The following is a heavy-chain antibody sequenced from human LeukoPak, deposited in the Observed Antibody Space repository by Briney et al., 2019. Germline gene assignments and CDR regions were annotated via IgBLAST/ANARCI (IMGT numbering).Heavy chain of an antibody. CDR1: GGSISNYY. CDR3: ASLGIAVAAPFDY. Sequence: SETLSLTCTVSGGSISNYYWSWIRQPPGKGLEWIGYIYYSGSTNYNPSLKSRVTISVDTSKNQFSLKLSSVTAADTAVYYCASLGIAVAAPFDYWGQGTLVTVSS. CDR2: IYYSGST. D-gene: IGHD6-19*01. V-gene: IGHV4-59*08. J-gene: IGHJ4*02.